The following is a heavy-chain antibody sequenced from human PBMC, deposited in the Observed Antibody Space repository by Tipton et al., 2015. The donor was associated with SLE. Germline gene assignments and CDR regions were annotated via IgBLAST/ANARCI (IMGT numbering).Heavy chain of an antibody. J-gene: IGHJ4*01. CDR3: VKLRGYGGSASPPDY. D-gene: IGHD5-12*01. CDR2: IYSDGRT. Sequence: SLRLSCAASEFTFSSYGMNWVRQAPGKGLEWVSVIYSDGRTYYADSVKGRFTISRDNSKNTLHLQMNDLTAEDTATYYCVKLRGYGGSASPPDYWRHVTLVTVSS. CDR1: EFTFSSYG. V-gene: IGHV3-23*03.